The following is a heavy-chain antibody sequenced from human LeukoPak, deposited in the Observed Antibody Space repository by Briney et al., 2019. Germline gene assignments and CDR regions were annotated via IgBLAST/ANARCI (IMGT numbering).Heavy chain of an antibody. CDR1: GFPFSGNS. J-gene: IGHJ3*01. Sequence: GGSLRLSCAASGFPFSGNSMHWVRQAPGKGLEWVSVIDSRSRNIYYADSVKGRITVSRDNAKNSLYLQMDSLTVEDTAVYYCARDRDLGNWGQGAMVTVSS. D-gene: IGHD3-10*01. CDR2: IDSRSRNI. CDR3: ARDRDLGN. V-gene: IGHV3-21*01.